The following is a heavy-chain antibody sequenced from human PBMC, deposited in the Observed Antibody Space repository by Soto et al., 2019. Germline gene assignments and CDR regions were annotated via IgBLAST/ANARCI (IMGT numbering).Heavy chain of an antibody. V-gene: IGHV4-59*01. CDR1: GGSISSYY. CDR2: IYYNGRT. Sequence: QVQLQESGPGLVKPSETLSLTCTVSGGSISSYYLTWIRQPPGKGLEWIGYIYYNGRTNYNPSLTTRVTISLDTSKHHFSLTLTSLTAAATALYYSARGPEWFGARMALWGQRTTVTVSS. D-gene: IGHD3-10*01. CDR3: ARGPEWFGARMAL. J-gene: IGHJ6*02.